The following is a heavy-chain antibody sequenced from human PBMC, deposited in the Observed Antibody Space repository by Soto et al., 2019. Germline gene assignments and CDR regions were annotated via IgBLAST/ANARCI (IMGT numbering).Heavy chain of an antibody. V-gene: IGHV1-3*01. Sequence: GASVKVSCKASGYTFTSYAMHWVRQAPGQRLEWMGWINAGNGNTKYSQKFQGRVTITRDTSASTAYMELSSLRSEDTAVYYCARVGYYYDSSGYPYYWGQGTLVTVSS. CDR2: INAGNGNT. D-gene: IGHD3-22*01. CDR1: GYTFTSYA. J-gene: IGHJ4*02. CDR3: ARVGYYYDSSGYPYY.